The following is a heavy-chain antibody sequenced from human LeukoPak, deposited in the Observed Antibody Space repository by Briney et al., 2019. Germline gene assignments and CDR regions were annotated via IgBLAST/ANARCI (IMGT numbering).Heavy chain of an antibody. CDR3: ARHGYSTGWYQFDY. CDR2: IYYSGST. J-gene: IGHJ4*02. CDR1: GFSFSDYS. D-gene: IGHD6-19*01. V-gene: IGHV4-39*01. Sequence: PGGSLRLSCAASGFSFSDYSMTWVRRAPGKGLEWIGSIYYSGSTYYNPSLKSRVTISVDTSKNQFSLKLSSMTAADTAVYYCARHGYSTGWYQFDYWGQGTLLTVSS.